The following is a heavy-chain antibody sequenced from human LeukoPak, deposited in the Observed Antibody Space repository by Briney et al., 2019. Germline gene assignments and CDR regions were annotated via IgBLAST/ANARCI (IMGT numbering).Heavy chain of an antibody. CDR3: ARSPYSSSWYPFAP. V-gene: IGHV4-38-2*02. J-gene: IGHJ5*02. D-gene: IGHD6-13*01. CDR2: IYNSGST. Sequence: SETLSLTCTVSGYSISSGYFWGWIRQPPGKGLEWIGTIYNSGSTYYNASLESRVTISVDTSKNQFSLKLSSVTAADTAVYYCARSPYSSSWYPFAPWGQGTLVTVSS. CDR1: GYSISSGYF.